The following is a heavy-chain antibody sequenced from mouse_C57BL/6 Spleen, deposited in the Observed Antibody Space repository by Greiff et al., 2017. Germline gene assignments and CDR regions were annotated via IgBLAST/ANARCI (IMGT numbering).Heavy chain of an antibody. CDR3: ARRDYGSSSWYFDV. V-gene: IGHV1-54*01. CDR2: INPGSGGT. CDR1: GYAFTNYL. J-gene: IGHJ1*03. D-gene: IGHD1-1*01. Sequence: VQLQQSGAELVRPGTSVKVSCKASGYAFTNYLIEWVKQRPGQGLEWIGVINPGSGGTNSNETFKGKATLTADKSSSTAYMQLSSLTSEDSAVYFCARRDYGSSSWYFDVWGTGTTVTVSS.